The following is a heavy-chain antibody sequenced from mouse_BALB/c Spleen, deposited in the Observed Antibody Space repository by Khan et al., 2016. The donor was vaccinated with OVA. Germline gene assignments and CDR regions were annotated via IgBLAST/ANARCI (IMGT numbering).Heavy chain of an antibody. Sequence: QIQLVQSGPELKKPGETVKISCKASGYTFTDYSMHWVKQAPGKGLQWMGWINTETGEPTYADDFKGRFAFSLETSASTAYLQINNLKDEDTTTYFCARAARTTFAYWGQGTLVTVSA. D-gene: IGHD3-1*01. V-gene: IGHV9-2-1*01. CDR2: INTETGEP. J-gene: IGHJ3*01. CDR1: GYTFTDYS. CDR3: ARAARTTFAY.